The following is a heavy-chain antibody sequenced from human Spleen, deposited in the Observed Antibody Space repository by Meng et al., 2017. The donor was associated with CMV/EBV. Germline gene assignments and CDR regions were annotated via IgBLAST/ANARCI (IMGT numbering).Heavy chain of an antibody. V-gene: IGHV1-69*05. CDR2: IIPIFGTA. CDR3: AREAPPANYDFWSGYYWFDP. CDR1: GGTFSSYA. Sequence: SVKVSCKASGGTFSSYAICWVRQAPGQGLEWMGGIIPIFGTANYAQKFQGRVTITTDESTSTAYLELRSLRSEDTAVYYYAREAPPANYDFWSGYYWFDPWGQGTLVTVSS. J-gene: IGHJ5*02. D-gene: IGHD3-3*01.